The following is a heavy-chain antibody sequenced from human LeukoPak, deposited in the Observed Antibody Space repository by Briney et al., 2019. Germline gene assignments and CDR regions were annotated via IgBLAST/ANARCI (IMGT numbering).Heavy chain of an antibody. CDR3: CATRVGASLGAFDI. V-gene: IGHV1-24*01. J-gene: IGHJ3*02. D-gene: IGHD1-26*01. Sequence: ASVKVSCKVSGYTLTELSMHWVRQAPGKGLEWMGGFDPEDGETIYAQKFQGRVTMTEDTSTDTAYMELSSLRSEDTAAYYCCATRVGASLGAFDIWGQGTMVTVSS. CDR1: GYTLTELS. CDR2: FDPEDGET.